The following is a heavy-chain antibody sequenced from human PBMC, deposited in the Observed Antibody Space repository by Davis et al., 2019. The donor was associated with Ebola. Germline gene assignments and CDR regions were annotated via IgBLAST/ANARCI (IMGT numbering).Heavy chain of an antibody. V-gene: IGHV5-51*01. CDR2: IYPDDSDT. CDR3: ARHGGPYGDYARDY. J-gene: IGHJ4*02. Sequence: KVSCKGSGYSFTTYWIAWVRQMPGKGLEWMGNIYPDDSDTRYSPSFQGQVTLSADKSINTAYLQWTSLKASDTAMYYCARHGGPYGDYARDYWGQGTLVTVSS. CDR1: GYSFTTYW. D-gene: IGHD4-17*01.